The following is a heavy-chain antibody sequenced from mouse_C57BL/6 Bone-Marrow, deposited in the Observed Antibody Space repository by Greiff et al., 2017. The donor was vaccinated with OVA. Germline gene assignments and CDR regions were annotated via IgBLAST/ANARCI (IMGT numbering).Heavy chain of an antibody. CDR1: GFTFSDYY. CDR2: ISNGGGST. J-gene: IGHJ1*03. V-gene: IGHV5-12*01. D-gene: IGHD1-1*01. CDR3: ARHNPPDGSSSRWAFDV. Sequence: EVKLVESGGGLVQPGGSLKLSCAASGFTFSDYYMYWVRQTPEKRLEWVAYISNGGGSTYYPDTVKGRFTISRDHAKITLYLQMSCRKSEDTARYYCARHNPPDGSSSRWAFDVWGTGNTVTVSS.